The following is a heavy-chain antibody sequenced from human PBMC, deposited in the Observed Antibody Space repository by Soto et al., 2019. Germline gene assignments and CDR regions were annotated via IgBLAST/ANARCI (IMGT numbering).Heavy chain of an antibody. Sequence: KPSETLSLTCTVSGGSISSGGYYWSWIRQHPGKGLEWIRYIYYSGSTYYNPSLKSRVTISVDTSKNKFSLKLSSLTAADTAVYYCARGPRNYHYYYGMDVWGQGTTVTVSS. CDR3: ARGPRNYHYYYGMDV. CDR2: IYYSGST. V-gene: IGHV4-31*03. CDR1: GGSISSGGYY. J-gene: IGHJ6*02.